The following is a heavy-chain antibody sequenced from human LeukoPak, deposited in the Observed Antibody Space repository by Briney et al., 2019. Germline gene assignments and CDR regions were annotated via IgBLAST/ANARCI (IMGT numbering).Heavy chain of an antibody. CDR1: GGTFSSYA. Sequence: GASVKVSCKASGGTFSSYAISRVRQAPGQGLEWMGRIIPIFGTANYAQKFQGRVTITTDESTSTAYMELSSLRSEDTAVYYCARDREISGYSYVPGSDWGQGTLVTVSS. CDR3: ARDREISGYSYVPGSD. J-gene: IGHJ4*02. D-gene: IGHD5-18*01. V-gene: IGHV1-69*05. CDR2: IIPIFGTA.